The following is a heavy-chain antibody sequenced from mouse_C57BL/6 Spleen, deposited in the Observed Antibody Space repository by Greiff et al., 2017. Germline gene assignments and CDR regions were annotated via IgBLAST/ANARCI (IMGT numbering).Heavy chain of an antibody. Sequence: QVQLQQSGAELMKPGASVKLSCKATGYTFTGYWIEWVKQRPGHGLEWIGEILPGSGSTNYNENFKGKATFTADTSSNTAYMQLSSLTAEDSAIYDCAREGFTTVVERYFDVWGTGTTVTVSS. CDR1: GYTFTGYW. V-gene: IGHV1-9*01. CDR3: AREGFTTVVERYFDV. D-gene: IGHD1-1*01. J-gene: IGHJ1*03. CDR2: ILPGSGST.